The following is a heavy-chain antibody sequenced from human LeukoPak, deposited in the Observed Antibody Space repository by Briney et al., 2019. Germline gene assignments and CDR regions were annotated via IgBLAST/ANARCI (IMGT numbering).Heavy chain of an antibody. CDR1: GLSFRSYG. D-gene: IGHD4-11*01. CDR2: IYYDGSNK. V-gene: IGHV3-33*01. J-gene: IGHJ4*02. Sequence: PGRSLRLSCAASGLSFRSYGMHWVRQAPGKGLEWVAIIYYDGSNKYYTDSVKGRFTISRDNSKNTLFLQMNSLRAEDTAVYYCATDRQLQYFDHWGQGTLVTVSS. CDR3: ATDRQLQYFDH.